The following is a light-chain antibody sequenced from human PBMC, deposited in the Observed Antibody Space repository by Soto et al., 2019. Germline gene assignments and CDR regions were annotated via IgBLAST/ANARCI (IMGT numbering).Light chain of an antibody. CDR2: DTF. V-gene: IGKV3-11*01. Sequence: EIVLTQSPASVSLSPGGRATLSCRASRTVNSQLAWYQQKPGQAPRLLIYDTFNRAAGIPARFSGGGSGTDFSLTISRLEPEDFAVYYCHQYDNAPQTYGQGTKVDIK. J-gene: IGKJ2*01. CDR3: HQYDNAPQT. CDR1: RTVNSQ.